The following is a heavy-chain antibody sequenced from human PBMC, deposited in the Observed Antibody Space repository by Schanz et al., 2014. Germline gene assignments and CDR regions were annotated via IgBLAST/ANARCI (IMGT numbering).Heavy chain of an antibody. J-gene: IGHJ4*02. CDR2: ISKDGSSK. V-gene: IGHV3-30*18. D-gene: IGHD3-22*01. CDR3: AKSYDTSGYSGFDY. Sequence: VQLVESGGGLVQPGGSLRLSCAASGFTFSSYWMSWVRQAPGEGLEWVAVISKDGSSKYSADSVKGRFTISRDNSKNTLYLQMNSLRTEDTAVYFCAKSYDTSGYSGFDYWGQGTLVTVSS. CDR1: GFTFSSYW.